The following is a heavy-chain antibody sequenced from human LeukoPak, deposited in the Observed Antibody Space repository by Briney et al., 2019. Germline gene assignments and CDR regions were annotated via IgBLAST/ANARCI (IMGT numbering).Heavy chain of an antibody. CDR3: AREGTSGGLNWLDP. J-gene: IGHJ5*02. V-gene: IGHV4-4*07. Sequence: SETLSLTCTVSGGSISSYYWSWIRQPAGKGLEWIGRVYTSGSTNYNPSLKSRVTMSVDTSKNQFSLRLSSVNAADTAVYFCAREGTSGGLNWLDPWGQGTLVTVSS. CDR2: VYTSGST. D-gene: IGHD3-10*01. CDR1: GGSISSYY.